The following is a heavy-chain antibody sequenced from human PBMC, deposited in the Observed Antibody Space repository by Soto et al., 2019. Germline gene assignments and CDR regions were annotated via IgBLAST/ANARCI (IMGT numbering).Heavy chain of an antibody. J-gene: IGHJ6*02. CDR1: GFTFSTYS. V-gene: IGHV3-48*01. CDR3: ARADSGYAHGYYYYGMDV. Sequence: GGSLRLSCAASGFTFSTYSMNWVRQAPGKGLEWVSSISSSSTIYYADSVKGRFTISRDNAKNSLYLQMNSLRAEDTAVYYCARADSGYAHGYYYYGMDVWGQGTTVTVS. CDR2: ISSSSTI. D-gene: IGHD5-12*01.